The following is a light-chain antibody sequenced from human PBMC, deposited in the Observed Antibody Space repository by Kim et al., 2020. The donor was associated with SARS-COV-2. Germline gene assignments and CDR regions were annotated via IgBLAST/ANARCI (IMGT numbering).Light chain of an antibody. CDR2: DVS. J-gene: IGLJ3*02. V-gene: IGLV2-14*03. Sequence: QSVVTQPASVSGSPGQSITISCTGTSSDVGGYKHVSWYQQHPGKAPKLMIYDVSNRPSGVSNRFSGSKSGNTASLTISGLQAEDEADYYCSSYTSSRIWVFGGGTQLTVL. CDR3: SSYTSSRIWV. CDR1: SSDVGGYKH.